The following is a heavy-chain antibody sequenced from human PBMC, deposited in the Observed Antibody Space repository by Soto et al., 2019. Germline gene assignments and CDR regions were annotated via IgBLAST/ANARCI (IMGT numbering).Heavy chain of an antibody. D-gene: IGHD6-13*01. Sequence: PSETLSLTCAVYGGSFSGYYWSWIRQPPGKGLEWIGEINHSGSTNYNPSHKSRVTITVDTSKNQISLKLSSVTAADTAVYYCARGRGAAGDYYYYYYMDVWGKGTTVTVSS. J-gene: IGHJ6*03. CDR3: ARGRGAAGDYYYYYYMDV. CDR2: INHSGST. CDR1: GGSFSGYY. V-gene: IGHV4-34*01.